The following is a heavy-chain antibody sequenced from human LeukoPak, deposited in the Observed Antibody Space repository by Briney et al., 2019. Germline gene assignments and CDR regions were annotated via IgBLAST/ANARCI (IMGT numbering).Heavy chain of an antibody. D-gene: IGHD2-2*01. Sequence: ASVKVSCKASGYTFTSYAMNWVRQAPGQGLEWMGWINTNTGNPTYAQGFTGRFVFSLDTSVSTAYLQISSLRAEDTAVYYCARVRCSSTSCYGDYYYGMDVWGQGTTVTVSS. J-gene: IGHJ6*02. V-gene: IGHV7-4-1*02. CDR3: ARVRCSSTSCYGDYYYGMDV. CDR2: INTNTGNP. CDR1: GYTFTSYA.